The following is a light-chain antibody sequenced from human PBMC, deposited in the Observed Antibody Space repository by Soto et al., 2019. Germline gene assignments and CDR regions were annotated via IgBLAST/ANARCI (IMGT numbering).Light chain of an antibody. CDR1: SSDVGSYDH. V-gene: IGLV2-14*01. J-gene: IGLJ1*01. CDR2: EVS. Sequence: QSVLTQPASVSGSPGQSITISCSGTSSDVGSYDHVAWYQQFPGKTPKLMIYEVSNRPSGVSSRFSGSKSGNTASLTISGLQAEDEADYYCTSYTSNNNYVFGTGTKVTVL. CDR3: TSYTSNNNYV.